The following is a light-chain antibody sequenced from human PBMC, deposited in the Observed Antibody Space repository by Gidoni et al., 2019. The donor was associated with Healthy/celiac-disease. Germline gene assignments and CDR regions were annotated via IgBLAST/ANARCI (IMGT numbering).Light chain of an antibody. CDR2: KAS. Sequence: DINMTQSPSTLSASVVDRVTIPCRASQSISSWLAWYQQKPGKAPKLLIYKASSLESGVPSRFSGSGSGTEFTLTISSLQHDDFATYYCQQYNSYPLTFGGGTKVEIK. V-gene: IGKV1-5*03. CDR1: QSISSW. J-gene: IGKJ4*01. CDR3: QQYNSYPLT.